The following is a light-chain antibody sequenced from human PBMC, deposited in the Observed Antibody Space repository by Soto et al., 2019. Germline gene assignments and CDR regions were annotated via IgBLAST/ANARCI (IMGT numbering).Light chain of an antibody. CDR1: SSDVGGYNY. CDR2: DVS. Sequence: QSVLTQPASVSGSPGQSITISCTGTSSDVGGYNYVSWYQQHPGKAPKLMIYDVSNWPSGVSNRLSGSKSGNTASLTISGLQAEDEADYYCSSYTNSSPFVFGTGTKATVL. CDR3: SSYTNSSPFV. V-gene: IGLV2-14*01. J-gene: IGLJ1*01.